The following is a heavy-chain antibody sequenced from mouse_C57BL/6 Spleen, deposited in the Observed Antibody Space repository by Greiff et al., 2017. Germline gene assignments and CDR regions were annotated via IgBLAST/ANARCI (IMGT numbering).Heavy chain of an antibody. V-gene: IGHV1-69*01. Sequence: QVQLQQPGAELVMPGASVKLSCKASGYTFTSYWMHWVKQRPGQGLEWIGEIDPSDSYTNYNQKFKGKSTLTVDKSSSTAYMQLNSLTSEDSAVYYCARRRYYGYPYYAMDYWGQGTSVTVSS. J-gene: IGHJ4*01. CDR3: ARRRYYGYPYYAMDY. D-gene: IGHD2-2*01. CDR1: GYTFTSYW. CDR2: IDPSDSYT.